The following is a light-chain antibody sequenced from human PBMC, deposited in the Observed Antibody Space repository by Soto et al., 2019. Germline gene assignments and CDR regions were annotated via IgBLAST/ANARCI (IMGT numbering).Light chain of an antibody. CDR2: GAS. CDR1: QTITSTL. V-gene: IGKV3-20*01. J-gene: IGKJ1*01. CDR3: QQYGSSPRT. Sequence: EIVLTQSPGTLSLSPGDTATLSCRASQTITSTLLAWYQQKPGQAPRLLIYGASSRATGIPDRFSGSGSGTDFTLTISRLEPEDFAVYYCQQYGSSPRTFGQGTKVDIK.